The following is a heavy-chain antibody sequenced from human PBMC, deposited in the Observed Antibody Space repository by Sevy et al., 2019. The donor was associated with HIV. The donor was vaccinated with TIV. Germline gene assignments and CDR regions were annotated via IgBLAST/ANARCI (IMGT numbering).Heavy chain of an antibody. V-gene: IGHV3-30*02. CDR3: VKEGGGEGGDH. D-gene: IGHD3-16*01. CDR2: IQYDGSNK. J-gene: IGHJ4*02. CDR1: GFSFSSYG. Sequence: GGSLRLSCAASGFSFSSYGMHWVRQAPGKGLEWMSYIQYDGSNKDYADSVKGRFTISRDNSKNTLYLQMKSRRVGDTAVFYWVKEGGGEGGDHWGQGTLVTVSS.